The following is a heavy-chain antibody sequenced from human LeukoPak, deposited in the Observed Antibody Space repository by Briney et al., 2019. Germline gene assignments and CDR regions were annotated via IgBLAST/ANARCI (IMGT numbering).Heavy chain of an antibody. J-gene: IGHJ6*02. Sequence: ASVKVSCKVSGYTFIDYYVHWVRQAPGQGLEWMGWINPNSGGTNYARKFPGWVTMTRDTSGNTAYMELSRLKFDDTAVYYCAITSYSDSGSYYYYYAMDVWGQGTTVTVSS. CDR3: AITSYSDSGSYYYYYAMDV. CDR1: GYTFIDYY. V-gene: IGHV1-2*04. CDR2: INPNSGGT. D-gene: IGHD3-10*01.